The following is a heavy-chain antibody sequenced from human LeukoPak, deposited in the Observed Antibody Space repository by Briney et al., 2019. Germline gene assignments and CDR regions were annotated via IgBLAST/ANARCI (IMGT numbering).Heavy chain of an antibody. J-gene: IGHJ3*02. V-gene: IGHV1-2*02. Sequence: ASVKVSCKASGYTFTSYGISWVRQAPGQGLEWMGWINPNSGGTNYAQKFQGRVTMTRDTSISTAYMELSRLRSDDTAVYYCARSPEGIAAFDIWGQGTMVTVSS. CDR3: ARSPEGIAAFDI. CDR2: INPNSGGT. D-gene: IGHD6-13*01. CDR1: GYTFTSYG.